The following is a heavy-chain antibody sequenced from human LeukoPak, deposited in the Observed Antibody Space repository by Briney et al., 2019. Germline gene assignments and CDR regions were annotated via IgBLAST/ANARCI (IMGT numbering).Heavy chain of an antibody. Sequence: PPGGSLRLSCAASGFTFDDYAMHWVRQAPGKGLEWVSGISWNSGSIGYADSVKGRFTISRDNSKNTVYLQMNNVRAEDTAVYYCARGDTAMVFIAFDIWGQGTMVTVSS. CDR1: GFTFDDYA. J-gene: IGHJ3*02. CDR2: ISWNSGSI. D-gene: IGHD5-18*01. V-gene: IGHV3-9*01. CDR3: ARGDTAMVFIAFDI.